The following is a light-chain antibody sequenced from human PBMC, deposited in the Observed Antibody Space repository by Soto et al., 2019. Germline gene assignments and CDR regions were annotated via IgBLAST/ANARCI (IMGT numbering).Light chain of an antibody. Sequence: EIVLTQSPGTLSLSPGVGATLACRASQSIPTTYFAWYQQKPGQAPRLLIYGISTRATGIPDRFSGSGSGTDFTLTIRSLQSEDFAVYYCQQYDKWPITFGQGTRLEIK. CDR2: GIS. CDR1: QSIPTTY. V-gene: IGKV3-20*01. CDR3: QQYDKWPIT. J-gene: IGKJ5*01.